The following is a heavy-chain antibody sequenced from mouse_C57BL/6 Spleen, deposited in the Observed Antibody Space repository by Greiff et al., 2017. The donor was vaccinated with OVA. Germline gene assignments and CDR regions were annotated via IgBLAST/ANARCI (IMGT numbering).Heavy chain of an antibody. V-gene: IGHV1-76*01. CDR2: IYPGSGNT. Sequence: QVQLQQSGAELVRPGASVKLSCKASGYTFTDYYINWVQQRPGQGLEWIARIYPGSGNTYYNEKFKGKATLTAEKSSSTAYMQLSSLTSEDSAIYFCARSDYYGSYFDYWGQGTTLTVSS. CDR1: GYTFTDYY. CDR3: ARSDYYGSYFDY. D-gene: IGHD1-1*01. J-gene: IGHJ2*01.